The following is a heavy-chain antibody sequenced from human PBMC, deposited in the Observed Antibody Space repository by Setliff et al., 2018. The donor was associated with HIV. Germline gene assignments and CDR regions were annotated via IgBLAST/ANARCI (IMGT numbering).Heavy chain of an antibody. J-gene: IGHJ4*02. CDR1: GGSFNGYY. V-gene: IGHV4-34*01. CDR3: ARGGRRSTWYLRGWYFDY. D-gene: IGHD6-13*01. CDR2: INHSGST. Sequence: SETLSLTCAVYGGSFNGYYRSWIRQPPGKGLEWIGEINHSGSTNYNPSLKSRVIISVDTSKNQFSLRLTSVTAADTAVYYCARGGRRSTWYLRGWYFDYWGQGTLVTVSS.